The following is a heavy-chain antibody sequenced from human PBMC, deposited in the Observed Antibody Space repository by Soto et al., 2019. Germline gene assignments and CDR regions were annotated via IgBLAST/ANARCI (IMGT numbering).Heavy chain of an antibody. J-gene: IGHJ4*02. V-gene: IGHV4-30-4*01. D-gene: IGHD3-3*01. CDR1: GGSISSGDYY. Sequence: QVQLQESGPGLVKPSQTLSLTCTVSGGSISSGDYYWSWIRQPPGKGLEWIGYIYYSGSTYYNPSPKGRVTISVDPSKNQFSLKLSSLTAADTAVYYCARVPPEWYFDYWGQGTLATVSS. CDR2: IYYSGST. CDR3: ARVPPEWYFDY.